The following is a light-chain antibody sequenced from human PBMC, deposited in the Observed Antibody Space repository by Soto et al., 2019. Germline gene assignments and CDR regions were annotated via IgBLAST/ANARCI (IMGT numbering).Light chain of an antibody. Sequence: EIVLTQSPGTLSLSPGERATLSCRASQSVSSSYLAWYQQKPGQAPRLLIYGASSRATGIPDRFSSSGSGTDFPLTISSLEPEDFAVYYCQQYGSLLPFGGGTKVEIK. CDR1: QSVSSSY. J-gene: IGKJ4*01. CDR2: GAS. V-gene: IGKV3-20*01. CDR3: QQYGSLLP.